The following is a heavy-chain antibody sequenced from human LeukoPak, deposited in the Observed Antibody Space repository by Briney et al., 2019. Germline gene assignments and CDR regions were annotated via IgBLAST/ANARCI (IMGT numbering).Heavy chain of an antibody. CDR2: IYYSGST. CDR1: GGSISSGDYY. Sequence: PSETLSLTCTVSGGSISSGDYYWSWTRQPPGKGLEWIGYIYYSGSTYYNPSLKSRVTISVDTSKNQFSLKLSSVTAADTAVYYCAREGYYDNYGMDVWGQGTTVTVSS. CDR3: AREGYYDNYGMDV. D-gene: IGHD3-22*01. V-gene: IGHV4-30-4*01. J-gene: IGHJ6*02.